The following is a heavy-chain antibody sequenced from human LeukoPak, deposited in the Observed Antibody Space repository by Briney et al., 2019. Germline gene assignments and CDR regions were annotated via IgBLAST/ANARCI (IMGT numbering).Heavy chain of an antibody. J-gene: IGHJ4*02. CDR2: IIPIFGTA. CDR1: GGTFSSYA. CDR3: ARERRLYSGYDPLPDY. Sequence: ASVKVSCKASGGTFSSYAISWVRQAPGQGLEWMGGIIPIFGTANYAQKFQGRVTITADKSTSTACMELSSLRSEDTAVYYCARERRLYSGYDPLPDYWGQGALVTVSS. V-gene: IGHV1-69*06. D-gene: IGHD5-12*01.